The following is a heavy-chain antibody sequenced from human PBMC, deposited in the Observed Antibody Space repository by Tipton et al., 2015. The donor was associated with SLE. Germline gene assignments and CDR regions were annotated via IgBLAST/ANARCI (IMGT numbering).Heavy chain of an antibody. Sequence: TLSLTCTVYGGSFSGYFWAWIRQPPGQGLEWIGQINHSGSTNYNPSLKSRVTISVDASLNQFSLTVKSVTAADTAVYYCAREPIGNSGTYWDYYYLFYMDVWGKGTTVTVSS. J-gene: IGHJ6*03. CDR1: GGSFSGYF. V-gene: IGHV4-34*01. CDR3: AREPIGNSGTYWDYYYLFYMDV. D-gene: IGHD1-26*01. CDR2: INHSGST.